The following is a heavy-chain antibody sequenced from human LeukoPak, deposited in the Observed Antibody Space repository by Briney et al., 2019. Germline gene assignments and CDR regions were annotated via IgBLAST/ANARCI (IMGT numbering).Heavy chain of an antibody. CDR1: GFTFSSYG. Sequence: PGGSLRLSCAASGFTFSSYGMHWVRQAPGKGLEWVAVIWYDGSNKYYADSVKGRFTISRDNSKNTLYLQMNSLRAEDKAVYYCARVQEILWFGELLERGAFDIWGQGTMVTVSS. V-gene: IGHV3-33*01. CDR3: ARVQEILWFGELLERGAFDI. D-gene: IGHD3-10*01. J-gene: IGHJ3*02. CDR2: IWYDGSNK.